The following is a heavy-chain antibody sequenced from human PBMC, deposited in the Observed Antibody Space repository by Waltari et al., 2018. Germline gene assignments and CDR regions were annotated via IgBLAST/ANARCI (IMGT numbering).Heavy chain of an antibody. J-gene: IGHJ4*02. CDR3: AKDIGGGYHSNDY. CDR1: GFTSSSYT. V-gene: IGHV3-21*01. CDR2: ISSGSSYI. Sequence: VRLVESGGGLVKPGGSLRLSCDGFGFTSSSYTMNWVRQAPGKGLEWVSSISSGSSYIYYADSVKGRFTISRDNAKNSLYVQMTSLRAEDTAVYYCAKDIGGGYHSNDYWGQGTLVTVSS. D-gene: IGHD1-26*01.